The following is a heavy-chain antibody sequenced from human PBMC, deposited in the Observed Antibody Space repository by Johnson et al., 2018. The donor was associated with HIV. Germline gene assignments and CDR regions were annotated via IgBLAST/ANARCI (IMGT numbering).Heavy chain of an antibody. V-gene: IGHV3-7*01. Sequence: VQLVESGGGVLRRGGSLRLSCEGFGFIFDDYDLSWVRQAPGKGLEWVANIKGDGSEKYYADSVKGRFSISRDNSKNTLYLQMNSLRAEDTAVYYCARARGMGHAFDIWGQGTMVTVSS. J-gene: IGHJ3*02. CDR2: IKGDGSEK. CDR1: GFIFDDYD. CDR3: ARARGMGHAFDI.